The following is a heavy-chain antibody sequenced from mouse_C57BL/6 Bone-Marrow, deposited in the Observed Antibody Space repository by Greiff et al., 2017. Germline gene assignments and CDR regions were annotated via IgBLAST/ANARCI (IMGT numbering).Heavy chain of an antibody. D-gene: IGHD2-3*01. J-gene: IGHJ2*01. CDR2: INPYNGGT. CDR3: ARPPPYDGYLLYFDY. CDR1: GYTFTDYY. V-gene: IGHV1-19*01. Sequence: VQLQQSGPVLVKPGASVKMSCKASGYTFTDYYMNWVKQSHGKSLEWIGVINPYNGGTSYNQKFKGKATLTVDKSSSTAYMELNSLTSEDSAVYYCARPPPYDGYLLYFDYWGQGTTLTVSS.